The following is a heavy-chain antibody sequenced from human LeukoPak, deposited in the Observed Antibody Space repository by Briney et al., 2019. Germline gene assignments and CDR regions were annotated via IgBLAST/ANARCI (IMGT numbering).Heavy chain of an antibody. J-gene: IGHJ5*02. CDR2: INPNSGAT. CDR1: GYTFTGYY. D-gene: IGHD3-16*01. V-gene: IGHV1-2*02. Sequence: ASVKVSCKASGYTFTGYYIHWVRQAPGQGLEWMGWINPNSGATDYAQRFQGRVTMTRDTSISTAYMGLNRLRSDDTAVYYCARVGGFEGSLNWLDPWGQGTLATVSS. CDR3: ARVGGFEGSLNWLDP.